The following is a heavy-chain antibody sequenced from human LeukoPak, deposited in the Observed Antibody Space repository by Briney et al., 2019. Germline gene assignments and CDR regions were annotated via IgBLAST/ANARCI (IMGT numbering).Heavy chain of an antibody. J-gene: IGHJ3*02. Sequence: PGGSLRLSCSASGFTFSNYGMHWVRQAPGKGLEWVAVIRYDGSNKYYADYVKGRFTISRDNSKNTLYLQMNSLRDEDTAVYYCGRELMVRGVIVAIDIWGQGTMVTVSS. CDR3: GRELMVRGVIVAIDI. D-gene: IGHD3-10*01. CDR1: GFTFSNYG. CDR2: IRYDGSNK. V-gene: IGHV3-33*01.